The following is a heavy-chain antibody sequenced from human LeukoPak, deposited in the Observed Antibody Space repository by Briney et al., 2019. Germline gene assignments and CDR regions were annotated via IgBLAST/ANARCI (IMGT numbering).Heavy chain of an antibody. CDR1: GGSLSSSGYY. Sequence: SETLSLTCTVSGGSLSSSGYYWGWIRQPPGKGLDWIGSIYCSGSTYYNPSLQSGVTISVDTSKNQFSLKLSSVTAADTAVYYCARRVYGGKPDYWGPGTLVAVSS. D-gene: IGHD4-23*01. CDR2: IYCSGST. J-gene: IGHJ4*02. CDR3: ARRVYGGKPDY. V-gene: IGHV4-39*01.